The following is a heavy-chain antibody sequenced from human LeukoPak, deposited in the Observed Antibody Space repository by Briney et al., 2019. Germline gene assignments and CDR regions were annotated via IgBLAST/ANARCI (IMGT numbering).Heavy chain of an antibody. CDR3: ARGSYVFWSGYSIGACDI. V-gene: IGHV4-38-2*02. CDR1: GYSISSGYY. J-gene: IGHJ3*02. Sequence: SETLSLTCTVSGYSISSGYYWGWIRQPPGKVLEWIGSIYHSGSTYYNPSLKSRVTISVDTSKNQFSLKLSSVTAADTAVYYCARGSYVFWSGYSIGACDIWGGRTMVTVSS. CDR2: IYHSGST. D-gene: IGHD3-3*01.